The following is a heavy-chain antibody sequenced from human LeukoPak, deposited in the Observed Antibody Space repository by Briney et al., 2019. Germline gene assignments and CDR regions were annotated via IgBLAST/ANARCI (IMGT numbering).Heavy chain of an antibody. CDR1: GGSFSSGDYY. J-gene: IGHJ4*02. D-gene: IGHD3-22*01. CDR3: ASSTYYDSSGYYFPPATTIDY. V-gene: IGHV4-30-4*01. Sequence: SETLSLTCTVSGGSFSSGDYYWNWIRQPPGKGLEWIGYISYSGSTYYNPSLKSRVTISVDTSKNQFSLKLSSVTAADTAVYYCASSTYYDSSGYYFPPATTIDYWGQGTLVTVSS. CDR2: ISYSGST.